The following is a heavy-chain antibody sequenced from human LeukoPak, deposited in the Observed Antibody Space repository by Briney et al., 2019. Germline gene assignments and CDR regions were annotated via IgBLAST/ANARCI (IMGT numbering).Heavy chain of an antibody. CDR2: IYYSGST. Sequence: SETLSLPCTVSGGSISTYYWSWIRQSPGKGLEWIGSIYYSGSTNYNPSLKSRVTISVDTSKNQFSLELSSVTAADTAVYYCAVNLTRHTFDIWGQGTIVSVSS. J-gene: IGHJ3*02. D-gene: IGHD1-1*01. V-gene: IGHV4-59*08. CDR1: GGSISTYY. CDR3: AVNLTRHTFDI.